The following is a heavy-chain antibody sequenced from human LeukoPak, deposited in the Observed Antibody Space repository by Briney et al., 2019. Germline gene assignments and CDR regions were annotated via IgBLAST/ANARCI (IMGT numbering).Heavy chain of an antibody. V-gene: IGHV4-59*01. J-gene: IGHJ2*01. CDR2: IYHSWFT. Sequence: SETLSLPCTVSGGSLSGYYWSGLRQPPGKGLEWIAYIYHSWFTNYNPSLRSRVTISVDTSRNQFSLKLTSATAADTAVYYCARAQRCSRFDGGCDQWYFDLWGRGTLVTVSS. CDR3: ARAQRCSRFDGGCDQWYFDL. CDR1: GGSLSGYY. D-gene: IGHD5-12*01.